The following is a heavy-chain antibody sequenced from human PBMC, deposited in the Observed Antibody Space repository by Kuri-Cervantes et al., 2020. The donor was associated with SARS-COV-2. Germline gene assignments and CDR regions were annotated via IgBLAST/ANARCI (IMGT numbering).Heavy chain of an antibody. J-gene: IGHJ5*02. V-gene: IGHV4-39*07. D-gene: IGHD2-2*01. Sequence: SETLSLTCTVSGGSISSSSYYWGWIRQPPGKGLEWIGSIYYSGSTHYNPSLKSRVTISVDTSKNQFSLKLSSVTAADTAVYYCARDFRPIVVVPAAENWFDPWGQGTLVTVSS. CDR3: ARDFRPIVVVPAAENWFDP. CDR1: GGSISSSSYY. CDR2: IYYSGST.